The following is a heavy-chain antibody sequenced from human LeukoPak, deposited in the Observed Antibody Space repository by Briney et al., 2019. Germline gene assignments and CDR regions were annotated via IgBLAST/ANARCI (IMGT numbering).Heavy chain of an antibody. CDR2: ISGSGDTT. D-gene: IGHD5-18*01. CDR1: GFTFSSYG. CDR3: ARGGGYSYGYTGEYLDY. J-gene: IGHJ4*02. V-gene: IGHV3-23*01. Sequence: PGGSLRLSCAASGFTFSSYGMSWVRQAPGKGLEWVSAISGSGDTTYYADSVKGRFTISRDNSKNTLYLQMNSLRAEDTAVYYCARGGGYSYGYTGEYLDYWGQGTLVTVSA.